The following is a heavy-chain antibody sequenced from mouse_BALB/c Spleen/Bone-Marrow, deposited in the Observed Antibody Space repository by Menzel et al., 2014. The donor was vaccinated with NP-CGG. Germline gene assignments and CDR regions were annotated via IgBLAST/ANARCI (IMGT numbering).Heavy chain of an antibody. CDR2: IRNKANGYTT. CDR3: ARDIGRLLFDY. V-gene: IGHV7-3*02. CDR1: GLTFTDYY. J-gene: IGHJ2*01. D-gene: IGHD1-2*01. Sequence: EVKLMESGGGLVQPGGSLILSCETSGLTFTDYYMNWVRQPPGKALEWLGFIRNKANGYTTEYSASVKGRFTISRDNSQSILYLQMNTLRAEDSATYYCARDIGRLLFDYWGQGTTLTVSS.